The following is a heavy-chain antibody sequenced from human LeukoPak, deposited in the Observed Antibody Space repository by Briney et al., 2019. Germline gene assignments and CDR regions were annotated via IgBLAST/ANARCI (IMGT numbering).Heavy chain of an antibody. Sequence: ASVKVSCKASGYTVTSYGISWVRQAPGQGLEWMGWISAYNGNTNYAQKLQGRVTMTTDTSTSTAYMGLRSLRSDDTAVYYCARDVGHYSRGVYFDYWGQGTLVTVSS. CDR2: ISAYNGNT. J-gene: IGHJ4*02. CDR1: GYTVTSYG. V-gene: IGHV1-18*01. CDR3: ARDVGHYSRGVYFDY. D-gene: IGHD1-26*01.